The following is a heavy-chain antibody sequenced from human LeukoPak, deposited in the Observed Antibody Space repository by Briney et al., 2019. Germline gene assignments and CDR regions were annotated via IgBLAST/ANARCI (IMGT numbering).Heavy chain of an antibody. J-gene: IGHJ4*02. Sequence: SETLSLTCTVSGGSISSYYWSWIRQPPGKGLEGIGYIYYSGSTNYNPSLKSRVTISVDTSKNQFSLKLSSVTAADTAVYYCARGEKRGYNQYYFDYWGQGTLVTVSS. CDR3: ARGEKRGYNQYYFDY. D-gene: IGHD5-18*01. CDR2: IYYSGST. CDR1: GGSISSYY. V-gene: IGHV4-59*01.